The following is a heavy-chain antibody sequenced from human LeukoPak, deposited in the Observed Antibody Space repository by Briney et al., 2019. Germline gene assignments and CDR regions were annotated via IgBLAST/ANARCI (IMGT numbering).Heavy chain of an antibody. CDR1: GFTFSSYS. D-gene: IGHD2-15*01. V-gene: IGHV3-48*02. Sequence: HPGGSLRLSCAASGFTFSSYSMNWVRQAPGKGLEWVSYISSSSSTIYYADSVKGRFTISRDNAKNSLYLQMNSLRDEDTAVYYCARRGYCSGGSCYPLDYWGQGTLVTVSS. CDR3: ARRGYCSGGSCYPLDY. CDR2: ISSSSSTI. J-gene: IGHJ4*02.